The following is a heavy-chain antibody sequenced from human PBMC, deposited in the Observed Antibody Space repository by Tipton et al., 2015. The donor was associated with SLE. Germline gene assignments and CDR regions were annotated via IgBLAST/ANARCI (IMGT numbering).Heavy chain of an antibody. CDR1: GGSIGSFY. J-gene: IGHJ4*02. Sequence: TLSLTCTVSGGSIGSFYWNWIRQPPGKGLEWIGYIYYNGHTNYSPSLKSRVTLSVDTSKNQFSLTLSSVTAADTAVYYCARLNDATAIASFDYWGQGNLVTVSS. CDR2: IYYNGHT. D-gene: IGHD2-21*02. CDR3: ARLNDATAIASFDY. V-gene: IGHV4-59*01.